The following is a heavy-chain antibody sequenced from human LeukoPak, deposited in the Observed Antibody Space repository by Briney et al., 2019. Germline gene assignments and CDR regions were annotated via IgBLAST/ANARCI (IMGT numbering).Heavy chain of an antibody. CDR2: ISYDGSNK. J-gene: IGHJ5*02. D-gene: IGHD6-13*01. V-gene: IGHV3-30-3*01. CDR1: GFTFSSYA. CDR3: ARARIAADDEFGWYDP. Sequence: RGGSLRLSCAASGFTFSSYAMHWVRQAPGKGLEWVAVISYDGSNKYYADSVKGRFTISRDNSKNTLYLQMNSLRAEDTAVYDCARARIAADDEFGWYDPWGQGTLVTVSS.